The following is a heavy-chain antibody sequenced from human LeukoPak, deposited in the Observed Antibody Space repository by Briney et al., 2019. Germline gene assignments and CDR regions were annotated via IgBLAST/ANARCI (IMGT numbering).Heavy chain of an antibody. Sequence: PSETLSLTCTVSGYSITSGYYWAWIRQSPGRGLEWIGSIYHSGNTYYNPSLKSRVIILVDTPKNQFSLQLGSVTPTDTAVYYCARAGYCSGVSCYSAVPGKYWGQGALVTVSS. J-gene: IGHJ4*02. D-gene: IGHD2-15*01. CDR3: ARAGYCSGVSCYSAVPGKY. V-gene: IGHV4-38-2*02. CDR1: GYSITSGYY. CDR2: IYHSGNT.